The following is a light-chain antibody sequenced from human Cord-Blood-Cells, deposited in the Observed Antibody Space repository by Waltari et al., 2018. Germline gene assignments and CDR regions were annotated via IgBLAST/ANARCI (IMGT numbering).Light chain of an antibody. V-gene: IGKV1-39*01. Sequence: DIQMTHSPSSLSASVGDRVIITCRASQSISSYLNWYQQKPVKAPKPLIYAASSLQSGVPSRFSGSGSGTDFTLTISSLQPEDFSTYYCQQSYSTPYTFGQGTKLEIK. J-gene: IGKJ2*01. CDR3: QQSYSTPYT. CDR2: AAS. CDR1: QSISSY.